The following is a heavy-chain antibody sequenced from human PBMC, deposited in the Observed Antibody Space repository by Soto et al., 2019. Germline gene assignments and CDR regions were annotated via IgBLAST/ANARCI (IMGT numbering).Heavy chain of an antibody. CDR2: FDPEDGET. CDR3: ATIDGYRGGGDFDY. CDR1: GYTLAELS. V-gene: IGHV1-24*01. J-gene: IGHJ4*02. Sequence: GTSVKVSCKVSGYTLAELSRHWVRQAPGKGLEWMGGFDPEDGETIYAQKFQGRVTMTEDTSTDTAYMELSSLRSEDTAVYYCATIDGYRGGGDFDYWGQGTLVTVSS. D-gene: IGHD5-12*01.